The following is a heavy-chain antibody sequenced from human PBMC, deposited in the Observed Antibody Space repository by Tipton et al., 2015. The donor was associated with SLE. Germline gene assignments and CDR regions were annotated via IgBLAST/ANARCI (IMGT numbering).Heavy chain of an antibody. CDR1: GGSFSGYY. D-gene: IGHD6-13*01. Sequence: TLSLTCAVYGGSFSGYYWSWIRQPPGKGLEWIGEINHSGSTNYNPSLKSRVTISVDTSKNQFSLNLRSVTAADTAVYYCARGMGIAAGHYMDVWGKGTTVTVSS. CDR3: ARGMGIAAGHYMDV. V-gene: IGHV4-34*01. CDR2: INHSGST. J-gene: IGHJ6*03.